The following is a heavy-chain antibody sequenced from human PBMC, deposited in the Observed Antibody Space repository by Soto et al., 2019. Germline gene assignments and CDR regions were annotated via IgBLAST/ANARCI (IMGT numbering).Heavy chain of an antibody. CDR1: GYTLTTYG. Sequence: QVQLVQSGAEVKKPGASVKVSCKASGYTLTTYGVSWVRQAPGQGLEWVGWISAYNDHTNYAQKLQGRVTMTTDTSTSTAFIELRSLRSDDTVVYYSARGTYFDYWGQGTLVTVSS. J-gene: IGHJ4*02. CDR3: ARGTYFDY. D-gene: IGHD1-1*01. CDR2: ISAYNDHT. V-gene: IGHV1-18*01.